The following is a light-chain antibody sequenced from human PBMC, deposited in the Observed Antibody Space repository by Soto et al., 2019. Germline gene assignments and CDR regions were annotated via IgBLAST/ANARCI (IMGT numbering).Light chain of an antibody. CDR3: QQYDNVPFT. CDR1: QDITNY. V-gene: IGKV1-33*01. Sequence: DIQMTQSPSSLSASVGDRVTIICQASQDITNYLNWYQQKPGKAPKLLIYDASNLETGVPSRFTGSVSGTHFSFTISSLQTEDIATYYCQQYDNVPFTFGQGTRLEMK. CDR2: DAS. J-gene: IGKJ5*01.